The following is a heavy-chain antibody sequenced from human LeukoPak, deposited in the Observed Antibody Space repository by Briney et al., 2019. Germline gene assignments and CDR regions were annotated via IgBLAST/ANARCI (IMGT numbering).Heavy chain of an antibody. D-gene: IGHD2-21*01. CDR2: FDPEDGET. V-gene: IGHV1-24*01. Sequence: ASVTVSCKVTGYTLTELSMHSVRQAPGRGEEWMGGFDPEDGETMYAQKCQGRVTMTEDTSTDTAYMELSSLRSEDTAVYYCATILPTYYFYYWGQGTLVTVSS. CDR1: GYTLTELS. J-gene: IGHJ4*02. CDR3: ATILPTYYFYY.